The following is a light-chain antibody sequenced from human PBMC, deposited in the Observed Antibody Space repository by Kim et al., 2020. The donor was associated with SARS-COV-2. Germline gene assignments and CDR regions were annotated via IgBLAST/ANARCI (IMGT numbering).Light chain of an antibody. V-gene: IGLV6-57*03. Sequence: TVTISCTRSSGGIASSYVQWYQRRPGSAPTTLIYEDKQRPSGVPDRFSGSIDSSSNSASLTISGLKTEDEADYYCQSSDSSNLHVVFGGGTQLTVL. CDR3: QSSDSSNLHVV. CDR1: SGGIASSY. J-gene: IGLJ2*01. CDR2: EDK.